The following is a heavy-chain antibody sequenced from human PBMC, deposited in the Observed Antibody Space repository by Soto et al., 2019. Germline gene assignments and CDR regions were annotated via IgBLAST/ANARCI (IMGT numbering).Heavy chain of an antibody. D-gene: IGHD6-13*01. J-gene: IGHJ6*02. V-gene: IGHV1-69*13. CDR1: GGTFSSYA. CDR3: ARVAVISSWDYYGMDV. Sequence: ASVKVSCKASGGTFSSYAITWVRQAPGQGLEWMGGIIPIFGTANYAQKFRGRVTITADESTSTAYMELSSLSSEDTAVYYCARVAVISSWDYYGMDVWGQGTTVTVSS. CDR2: IIPIFGTA.